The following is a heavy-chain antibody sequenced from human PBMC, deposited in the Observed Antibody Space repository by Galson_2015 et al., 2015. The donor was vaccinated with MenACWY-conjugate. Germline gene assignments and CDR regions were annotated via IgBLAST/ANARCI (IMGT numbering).Heavy chain of an antibody. D-gene: IGHD2/OR15-2a*01. CDR3: AREWRRTFGFDY. CDR2: ILQDGSET. J-gene: IGHJ4*02. Sequence: PLRLSCAPSGLTFSSFCMSWVRQAPGKGLEWVASILQDGSETYYVDSMKGRFAISRDNAKNSLYLKVSSLTAEDTALYYCAREWRRTFGFDYWGRGTLVTVSS. V-gene: IGHV3-7*03. CDR1: GLTFSSFC.